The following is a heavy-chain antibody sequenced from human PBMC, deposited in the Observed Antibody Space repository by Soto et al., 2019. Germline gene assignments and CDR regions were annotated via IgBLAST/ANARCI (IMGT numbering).Heavy chain of an antibody. CDR3: ARLRRITMIVVVTGGGNFDY. D-gene: IGHD3-22*01. Sequence: PSETLSLTCTVSGGSISSSSYYWGWIRQPPGKGLEWIGSIYYSGGTYYNPSLKSRVTISVDTSKNQFSLKLSSVTAADTAVYYCARLRRITMIVVVTGGGNFDYWGQGTLVTVSS. J-gene: IGHJ4*02. CDR1: GGSISSSSYY. CDR2: IYYSGGT. V-gene: IGHV4-39*01.